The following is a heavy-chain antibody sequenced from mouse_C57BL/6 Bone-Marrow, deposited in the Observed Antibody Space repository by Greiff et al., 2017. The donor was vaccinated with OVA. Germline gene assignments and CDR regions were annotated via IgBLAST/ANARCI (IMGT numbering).Heavy chain of an antibody. CDR2: IDPSDSYT. V-gene: IGHV1-69*01. J-gene: IGHJ2*01. CDR1: GYTFTSYW. Sequence: QVQLQQPGAELVMPGASVKLSCKASGYTFTSYWMHWVKQRPGQGLEWIGEIDPSDSYTNYNQKFKGKSTLTVDKSSSTAYMQHSSLTSENSAVYYCAIDITTVGFDYWGQGTTLTVSS. CDR3: AIDITTVGFDY. D-gene: IGHD1-1*01.